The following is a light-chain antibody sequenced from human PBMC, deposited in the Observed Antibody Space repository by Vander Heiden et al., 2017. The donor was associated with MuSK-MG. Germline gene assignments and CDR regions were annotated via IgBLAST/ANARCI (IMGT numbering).Light chain of an antibody. CDR1: SSDVGGYNY. CDR2: EVS. J-gene: IGLJ1*01. Sequence: QSALTQPASVSGSPGQSITISCTGTSSDVGGYNYVSWHQQHPGKAPKLMIYEVSNRPSGVSNRFSASKSGNTASLTISGLQAEDEADYYCSSYTSSSTYVFGTGTKVSV. V-gene: IGLV2-14*01. CDR3: SSYTSSSTYV.